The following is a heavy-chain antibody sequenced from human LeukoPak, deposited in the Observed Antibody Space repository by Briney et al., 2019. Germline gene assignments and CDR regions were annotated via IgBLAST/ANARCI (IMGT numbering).Heavy chain of an antibody. CDR3: ARDGGPRDGSGPYWYFDY. J-gene: IGHJ4*02. D-gene: IGHD5-24*01. CDR1: GGSINSNHW. V-gene: IGHV4-4*02. Sequence: PSETLSLTCTVSGGSINSNHWWSWVRQPPQKGLEWIGEVYHSGSTYYNPSLKSRVTISVDTSKNQFSLKLTSVTAADTAVYYCARDGGPRDGSGPYWYFDYWGQGTLVTVSS. CDR2: VYHSGST.